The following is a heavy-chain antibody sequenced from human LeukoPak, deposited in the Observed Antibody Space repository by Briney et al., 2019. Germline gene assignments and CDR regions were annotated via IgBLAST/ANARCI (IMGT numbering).Heavy chain of an antibody. V-gene: IGHV1-2*02. CDR2: INPNSGGT. CDR1: GYTFTSYG. J-gene: IGHJ4*02. Sequence: ASVKVSCKASGYTFTSYGISWVRQAPGQGLEWMGWINPNSGGTNYAQKFQGRVTMTRDTSISTAYMELSRLRSDDTAVYYCAVGAPFDYWGQGTLVTVSS. CDR3: AVGAPFDY. D-gene: IGHD3-10*01.